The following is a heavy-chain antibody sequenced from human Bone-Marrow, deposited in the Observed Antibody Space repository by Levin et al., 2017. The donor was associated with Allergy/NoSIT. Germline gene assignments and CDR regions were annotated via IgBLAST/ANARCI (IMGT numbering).Heavy chain of an antibody. J-gene: IGHJ5*02. CDR2: IKSKNDGGTA. CDR1: GFTFSNAW. V-gene: IGHV3-15*01. Sequence: PGGSLRLSCAASGFTFSNAWMTWVRQPLGKGLEWVGRIKSKNDGGTAEYAAPVRGRFSISRDDSRNTLFLEMNNLKTEDTAVYYCVTTITIGAVVGFAPWGQGTLVTVSS. CDR3: VTTITIGAVVGFAP. D-gene: IGHD6-25*01.